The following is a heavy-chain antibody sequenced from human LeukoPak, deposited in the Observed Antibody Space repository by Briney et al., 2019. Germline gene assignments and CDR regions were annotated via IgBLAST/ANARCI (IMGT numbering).Heavy chain of an antibody. J-gene: IGHJ6*03. CDR1: GYTFTVYY. V-gene: IGHV1-2*02. CDR3: AREHIGYCSGGSCYIHYMDV. D-gene: IGHD2-15*01. Sequence: ASVNVSCKASGYTFTVYYMHGVRQAPGQGLEWMGLINPNSGGKNYAQKFQGRVTMTRDTSISTAYMELSRLRSDDTAVYYCAREHIGYCSGGSCYIHYMDVWGKGTTVTVSS. CDR2: INPNSGGK.